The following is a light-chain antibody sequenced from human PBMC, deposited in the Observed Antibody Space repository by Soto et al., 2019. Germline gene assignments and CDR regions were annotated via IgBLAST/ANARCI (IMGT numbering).Light chain of an antibody. CDR2: DAS. Sequence: DIQMAQSPCTLSASVADRVTITCRASQSIGSWLAWYQQKPGKAPRLLIYDASSLESGVPSRFSGSGSGTEFTLTISSLQPDDFATYYCQQYNSYPLTFGGGTKVDI. V-gene: IGKV1-5*01. CDR3: QQYNSYPLT. CDR1: QSIGSW. J-gene: IGKJ4*01.